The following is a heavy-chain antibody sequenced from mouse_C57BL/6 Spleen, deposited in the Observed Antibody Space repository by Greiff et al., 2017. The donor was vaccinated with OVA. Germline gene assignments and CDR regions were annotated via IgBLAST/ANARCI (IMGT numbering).Heavy chain of an antibody. CDR3: ARESYGSSPFDY. V-gene: IGHV5-4*01. Sequence: EVKLMESGGGLVKPGGSLKLSCAASGFTFSSYAMSWVRQTPEKRLEWVATISDGGSYTYYPDNVKGRFTISRDNAKNNLYLQMSHLKSEDTAMYYCARESYGSSPFDYWGQGTTLTVSS. D-gene: IGHD1-1*01. CDR2: ISDGGSYT. J-gene: IGHJ2*01. CDR1: GFTFSSYA.